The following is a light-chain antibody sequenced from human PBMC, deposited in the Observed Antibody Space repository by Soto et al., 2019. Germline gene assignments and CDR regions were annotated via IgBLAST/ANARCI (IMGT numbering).Light chain of an antibody. V-gene: IGKV3-15*01. J-gene: IGKJ1*01. Sequence: EIVMTQSPATLSVSPGERATLSCRASQSVSNNLAWYQQKPGQAPRLLIYGASTRAPGIPARFSGSGSGTEFTLTISSLQSEDFAVYYCQQSNDWWTFGQGTKVEIK. CDR1: QSVSNN. CDR2: GAS. CDR3: QQSNDWWT.